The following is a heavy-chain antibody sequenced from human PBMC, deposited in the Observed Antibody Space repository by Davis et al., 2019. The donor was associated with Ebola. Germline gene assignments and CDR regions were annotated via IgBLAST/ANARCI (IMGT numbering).Heavy chain of an antibody. Sequence: ASVKVSCKASGYTFSNHGISWVRQAPGQGPEWMGWIAVHNGNTAYAQKFRGRVTITADESTSTTYMELSGLKSDDTAIYYCARNYTETPGNWFDPWGQGTLVTVSS. CDR2: IAVHNGNT. V-gene: IGHV1-18*01. CDR3: ARNYTETPGNWFDP. CDR1: GYTFSNHG. J-gene: IGHJ5*02. D-gene: IGHD3-3*01.